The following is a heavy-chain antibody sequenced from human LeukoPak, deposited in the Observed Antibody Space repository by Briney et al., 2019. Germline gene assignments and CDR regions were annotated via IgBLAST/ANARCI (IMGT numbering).Heavy chain of an antibody. D-gene: IGHD1-26*01. J-gene: IGHJ6*02. CDR2: IDSDGSST. V-gene: IGHV3-74*01. CDR1: GFTFSSYW. Sequence: GGSLRLSCAASGFTFSSYWMDWVRQAPGEGLVWVSRIDSDGSSTSNADSVKGRFTISRDNSKNTLSLQMNSLRPEDTALYYCARDFRTVGAATGHYYGMDVWGQGTTVTVSS. CDR3: ARDFRTVGAATGHYYGMDV.